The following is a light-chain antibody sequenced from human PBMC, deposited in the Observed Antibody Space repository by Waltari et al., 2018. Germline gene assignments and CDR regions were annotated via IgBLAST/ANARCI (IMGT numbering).Light chain of an antibody. CDR3: CSYAGSVV. CDR1: SSNVGGYNY. CDR2: DVS. V-gene: IGLV2-23*02. Sequence: QSALTQPASVSGSPGHSITISCTGTSSNVGGYNYVSWYQQHPGKAPKLMIYDVSKRPSGVSNRFSGSKSGNTASLTISGLQAEDEADYYCCSYAGSVVFGGGTKLTVL. J-gene: IGLJ2*01.